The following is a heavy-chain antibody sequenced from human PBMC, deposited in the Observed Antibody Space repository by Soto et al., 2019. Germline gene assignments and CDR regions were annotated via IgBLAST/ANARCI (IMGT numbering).Heavy chain of an antibody. V-gene: IGHV1-2*04. CDR2: INPNSGDT. CDR3: ATSGSCSSTSCDAFDI. CDR1: GYTFTGYH. J-gene: IGHJ3*02. D-gene: IGHD2-2*01. Sequence: QVQLVQSGAEVKKPGASVKVSCKASGYTFTGYHMHWVRQAPGQGLEWMGWINPNSGDTNYAQNFQGWVTMTRDTSISTAYRDLSRLRSDDTAVYYCATSGSCSSTSCDAFDIWGQGTMVTVSS.